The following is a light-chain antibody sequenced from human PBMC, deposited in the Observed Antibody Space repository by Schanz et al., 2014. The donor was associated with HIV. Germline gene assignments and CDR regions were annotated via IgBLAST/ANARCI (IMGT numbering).Light chain of an antibody. J-gene: IGLJ3*02. Sequence: QSVLTQPASVSGSPGQSITISCTGTSSDVGFYKYVSWFQQHPGKAPKLMIYDVFNRPSGVSSRFSGSKSGNTASLTISGLQAEDEADYYCSSYTSSNTWLFGGGTKLTVL. CDR2: DVF. CDR3: SSYTSSNTWL. V-gene: IGLV2-14*03. CDR1: SSDVGFYKY.